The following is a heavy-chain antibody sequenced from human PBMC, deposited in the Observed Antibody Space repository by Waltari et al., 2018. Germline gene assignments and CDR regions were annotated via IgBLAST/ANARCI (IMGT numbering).Heavy chain of an antibody. D-gene: IGHD6-19*01. V-gene: IGHV3-30*18. Sequence: QVQLVESGGGVVQPGRSLRLSCAASGFTFSSYGMHWVRQAPGKGLEWVAVISYDGSNKYYADAVKGRFTISRDNSKNTLYLQMNSLRAEDTAVYYCAKDFRSWEQWPATLDYWGQGTLVTVSS. CDR1: GFTFSSYG. CDR3: AKDFRSWEQWPATLDY. J-gene: IGHJ4*02. CDR2: ISYDGSNK.